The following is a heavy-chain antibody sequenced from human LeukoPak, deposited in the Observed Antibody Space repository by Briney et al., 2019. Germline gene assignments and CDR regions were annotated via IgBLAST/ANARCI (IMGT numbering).Heavy chain of an antibody. CDR1: GFTFSSYA. CDR2: ISGSGGST. V-gene: IGHV3-23*01. J-gene: IGHJ4*02. D-gene: IGHD3-16*01. Sequence: GGSLRLSCAASGFTFSSYAMSWVRQAPGKGLEWVSAISGSGGSTYYADSVKGRFTISRDNAKNALYLQMNSLRVEDTAVYYCVREGGWGFDYWGQGALVTVSS. CDR3: VREGGWGFDY.